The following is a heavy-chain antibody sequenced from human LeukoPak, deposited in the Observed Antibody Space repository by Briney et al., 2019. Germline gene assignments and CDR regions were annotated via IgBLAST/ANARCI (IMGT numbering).Heavy chain of an antibody. CDR2: VFDSGST. V-gene: IGHV4-59*08. CDR3: ARQNGAYTSYDSFDY. D-gene: IGHD5-12*01. J-gene: IGHJ4*01. CDR1: GGSIGSFY. Sequence: SETLSLTCTVSGGSIGSFYWSWIRQPPGKTLEWIANVFDSGSTNYNPSLTSRVTVSVDTSKNQFSLRLSSVTVSDTAVYYCARQNGAYTSYDSFDYWGQGTLLTVSS.